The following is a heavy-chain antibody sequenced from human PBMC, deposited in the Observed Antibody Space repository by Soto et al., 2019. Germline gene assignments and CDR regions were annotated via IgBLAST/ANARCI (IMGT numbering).Heavy chain of an antibody. J-gene: IGHJ5*02. D-gene: IGHD3-10*01. CDR3: ARGRRDYYGSGSYYGWFDP. CDR1: GGSFSGYY. V-gene: IGHV4-34*01. Sequence: PSETLSLTCAVYGGSFSGYYWSWIRQPPGKGLEWIGEINHSGSTNYNPSLKSRVTISVDTSKNQFSLKLGSVTAADTAVYYCARGRRDYYGSGSYYGWFDPWGQGTLVTVSS. CDR2: INHSGST.